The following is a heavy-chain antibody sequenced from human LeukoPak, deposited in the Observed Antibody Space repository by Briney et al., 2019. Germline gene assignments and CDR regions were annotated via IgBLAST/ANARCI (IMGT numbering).Heavy chain of an antibody. CDR3: ARTTVYDGSKYYGLDV. CDR2: TYYRSKWFD. V-gene: IGHV6-1*01. D-gene: IGHD5/OR15-5a*01. CDR1: GDSVSSDRAA. Sequence: SQTLSLTCAISGDSVSSDRAAWNWIRQSPSRGLEWLGRTYYRSKWFDEYAVSVKSRITIKPDTSRNQFSLHSNSVTPEDTAVYFCARTTVYDGSKYYGLDVWGQGTTVTVSS. J-gene: IGHJ6*02.